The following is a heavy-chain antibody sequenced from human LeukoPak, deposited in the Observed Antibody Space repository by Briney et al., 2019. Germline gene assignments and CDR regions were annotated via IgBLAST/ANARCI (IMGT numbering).Heavy chain of an antibody. CDR1: GYTFTGNY. CDR2: ISPNSGGI. CDR3: ARAGACGGGSCSDWFDP. V-gene: IGHV1-2*02. J-gene: IGHJ5*02. D-gene: IGHD2-15*01. Sequence: ASVKVSCKASGYTFTGNYVHWIRQAPGQGLEWMGWISPNSGGINYARKFQGRDTMTRDTSISTVYMELGRLTSDDTAVYYCARAGACGGGSCSDWFDPWGQGTLVTVSS.